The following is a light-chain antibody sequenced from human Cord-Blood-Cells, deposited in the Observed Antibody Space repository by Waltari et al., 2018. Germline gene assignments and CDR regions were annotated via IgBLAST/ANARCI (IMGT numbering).Light chain of an antibody. J-gene: IGKJ1*01. CDR3: QQYNNWWT. Sequence: EIVKTQSPATLSVYPGERATLSCRASQSVSSNLAWYQQKPGQAPRLLIYGASTRATGIPASFSGSGSGTEFTLTISSLQSEDFAVYYCQQYNNWWTFGQGTKVEIK. V-gene: IGKV3-15*01. CDR2: GAS. CDR1: QSVSSN.